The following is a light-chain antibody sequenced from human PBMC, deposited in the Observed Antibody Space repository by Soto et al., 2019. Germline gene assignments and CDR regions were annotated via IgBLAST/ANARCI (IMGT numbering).Light chain of an antibody. CDR3: QQYGNSPPT. V-gene: IGKV3-20*01. Sequence: EIVLTQSPGTLSLSPGERATPSCRASQSVSSSYLAWYQQKPGQAPRFLIYGASSRATGIPDRFSGSGSGTDFTLTISRLEPEDFAVYYCQQYGNSPPTFGQGTKVDIK. J-gene: IGKJ1*01. CDR1: QSVSSSY. CDR2: GAS.